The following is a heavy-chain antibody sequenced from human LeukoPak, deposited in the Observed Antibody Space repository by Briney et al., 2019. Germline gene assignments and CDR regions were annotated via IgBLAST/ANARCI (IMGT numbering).Heavy chain of an antibody. CDR1: GYTFTSYD. J-gene: IGHJ4*02. CDR2: MNPNSGNT. D-gene: IGHD3-22*01. V-gene: IGHV1-8*03. Sequence: GASVKVSCKASGYTFTSYDINRVRQATGQGLEWMGWMNPNSGNTGYAQKFQGRVTITRNTSISTAYMELSSLRSEDTAVYYCARGDSSGYYVYYFDYWGQGTLVTVSS. CDR3: ARGDSSGYYVYYFDY.